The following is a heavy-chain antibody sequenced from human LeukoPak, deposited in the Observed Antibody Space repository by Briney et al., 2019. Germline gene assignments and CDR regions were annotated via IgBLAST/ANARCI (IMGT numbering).Heavy chain of an antibody. CDR3: ARGLYYDSSGYPTRGY. D-gene: IGHD3-22*01. CDR1: GYTFTGYY. J-gene: IGHJ4*02. V-gene: IGHV1-2*02. Sequence: ASVKVSCKASGYTFTGYYMHWVRQAPGQGLEWMGWINPNSGGTNYAQKFQGRVTMTRDTSISTAYVELSRLRSDDTAVYYCARGLYYDSSGYPTRGYWGQGTLVTVSS. CDR2: INPNSGGT.